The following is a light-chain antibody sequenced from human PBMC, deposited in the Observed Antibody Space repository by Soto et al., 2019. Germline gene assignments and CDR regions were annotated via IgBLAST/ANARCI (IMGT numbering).Light chain of an antibody. J-gene: IGLJ2*01. CDR1: RDDVGGYNY. V-gene: IGLV2-8*01. Sequence: QSALTQRPSASGSPGQSVTISCAGTRDDVGGYNYVSWYQQHPGKAPKLLIYEVTKRPAGVPDRFSGSKSGNTAFLTVSGLRAEDEALYYRRSYEVNNVGFFGGGTKLTGL. CDR2: EVT. CDR3: RSYEVNNVGF.